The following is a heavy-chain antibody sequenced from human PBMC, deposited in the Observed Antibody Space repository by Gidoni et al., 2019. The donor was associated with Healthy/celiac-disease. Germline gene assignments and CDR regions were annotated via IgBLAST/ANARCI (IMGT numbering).Heavy chain of an antibody. V-gene: IGHV1-46*03. J-gene: IGHJ5*02. D-gene: IGHD6-19*01. CDR1: GYTFTSYY. CDR3: AILSIAVAGYDREGDWFDP. Sequence: QVQLVQSGAEVKKPGASVKVSCKASGYTFTSYYMHWVRQAPGQGLEWMGIINPSGGSTSYAQKFQGRVTMTRDTSTSTVYMELSSLRSEDTAVYYCAILSIAVAGYDREGDWFDPWGQGTLVTVSS. CDR2: INPSGGST.